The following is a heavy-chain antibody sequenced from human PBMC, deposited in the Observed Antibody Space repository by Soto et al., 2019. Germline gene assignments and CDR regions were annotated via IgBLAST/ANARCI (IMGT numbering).Heavy chain of an antibody. D-gene: IGHD3-10*01. J-gene: IGHJ4*02. V-gene: IGHV3-72*01. Sequence: EVQLVESGGGLVQPGGSLRLSCAASGFTFSDHYMDWVRQAPGKGLEWVGRIRNRPNSYTTQYAASVKGRFAVLRDDSENLVYRQMNDLKTEDTAVYYCVRDSGRGFYFDYWGQGAQVTVSS. CDR2: IRNRPNSYTT. CDR1: GFTFSDHY. CDR3: VRDSGRGFYFDY.